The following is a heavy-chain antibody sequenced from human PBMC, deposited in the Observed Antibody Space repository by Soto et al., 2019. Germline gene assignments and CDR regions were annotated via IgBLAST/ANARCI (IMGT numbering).Heavy chain of an antibody. J-gene: IGHJ3*02. CDR1: GGSFSGYY. Sequence: QVQLQQWGAGLLKPSETLSLTCAVYGGSFSGYYWSWIRQPPGKGLEWIGEINHSGSTNYNPSLKSRVTISVDTSKNQFSLKLSSVTAADTAVYYCARILESGYDLGAFDIWGQGTMVTVSS. V-gene: IGHV4-34*01. CDR3: ARILESGYDLGAFDI. CDR2: INHSGST. D-gene: IGHD5-12*01.